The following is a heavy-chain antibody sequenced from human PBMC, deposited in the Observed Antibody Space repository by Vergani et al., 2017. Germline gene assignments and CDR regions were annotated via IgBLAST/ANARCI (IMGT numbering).Heavy chain of an antibody. J-gene: IGHJ2*01. D-gene: IGHD3-16*01. CDR3: VKDNDYDADGPFDL. Sequence: VQLVESGGGLEQPGGSLRLSCAASGFTFDDFAIHWVRQIPGGGLEWVSGISWDSGTIGYADSVKGRFSISRDNAKKAVFLQMNNLRHEDTALYFCVKDNDYDADGPFDLWGRGTLVTVSS. CDR2: ISWDSGTI. CDR1: GFTFDDFA. V-gene: IGHV3-9*01.